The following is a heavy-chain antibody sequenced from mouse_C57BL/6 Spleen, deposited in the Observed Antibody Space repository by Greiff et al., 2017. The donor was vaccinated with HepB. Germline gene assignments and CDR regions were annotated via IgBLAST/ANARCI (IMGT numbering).Heavy chain of an antibody. V-gene: IGHV1-66*01. CDR3: ARGAYYSKGGFDY. Sequence: QVQLQQSGPELVKPGASVKISCKASGYSFTSYYMHWVKQRPGQGLEWIGWIYPGSGNTKYNEKFKGKATLTADTSSSTAYMQLSSLTSEDSAVYYCARGAYYSKGGFDYWGQGTTLTVSS. CDR1: GYSFTSYY. J-gene: IGHJ2*01. D-gene: IGHD2-5*01. CDR2: IYPGSGNT.